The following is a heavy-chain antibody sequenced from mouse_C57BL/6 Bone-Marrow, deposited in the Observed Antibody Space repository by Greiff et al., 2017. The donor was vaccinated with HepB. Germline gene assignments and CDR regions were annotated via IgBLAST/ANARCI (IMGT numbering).Heavy chain of an antibody. Sequence: EVHLVESGGGLVKPGGSLKLSCAASGFTFSSYAMSWVRQTPEKRLEWVATISDGGSYTYYPDNVKGRFTISRDNAKNNLYLQMSHLKSEDTAMYYCARERGGSSSDYWGQGTTLTVSS. CDR3: ARERGGSSSDY. D-gene: IGHD1-1*01. J-gene: IGHJ2*01. CDR1: GFTFSSYA. V-gene: IGHV5-4*01. CDR2: ISDGGSYT.